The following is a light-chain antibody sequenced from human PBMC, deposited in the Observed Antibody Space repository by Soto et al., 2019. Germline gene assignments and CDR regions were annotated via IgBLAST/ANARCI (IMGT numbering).Light chain of an antibody. V-gene: IGKV1-39*01. CDR3: QQTYSTPWT. Sequence: DILMTQSPSSLSASVGDRVTITCRASQSISTYLNWYQQKPGKAPKPLIFAASSLQSGVPSRFSGSGSGTVFTLSISSLQPEDFATYYCQQTYSTPWTFGQGTKVEI. J-gene: IGKJ1*01. CDR1: QSISTY. CDR2: AAS.